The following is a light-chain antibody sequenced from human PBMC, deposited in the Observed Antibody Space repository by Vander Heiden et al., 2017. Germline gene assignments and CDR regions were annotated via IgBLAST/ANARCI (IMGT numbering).Light chain of an antibody. CDR3: RLAPQNPPS. CDR2: LGS. V-gene: IGKV2-28*01. CDR1: QSLLHSNGYNY. J-gene: IGKJ2*03. Sequence: DIVMTQSPLSLPVTPGEPASISCRSSQSLLHSNGYNYLDWYLQKPGQSPQLLIYLGSNRASAVPDRFSGSGSGTDFTLRIIRVEAEDVGVYYCRLAPQNPPSFGQGTKLEIK.